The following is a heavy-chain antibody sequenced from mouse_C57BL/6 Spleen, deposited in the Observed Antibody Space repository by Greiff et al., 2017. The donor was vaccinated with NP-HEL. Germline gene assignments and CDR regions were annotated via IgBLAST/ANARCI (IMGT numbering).Heavy chain of an antibody. D-gene: IGHD1-1*01. J-gene: IGHJ4*01. V-gene: IGHV1-18*01. CDR3: TRLVIITTVVAPMDY. CDR1: GYTFTDYN. Sequence: VQLQQSGPELVKPGASVKIPCKASGYTFTDYNMDWVKQSHGKSLEWIGDINPNNGGTIYNQKFKGKATLTVDKSSSTAYMELRSLTSEDTAVYYCTRLVIITTVVAPMDYWGQGTSVTVSS. CDR2: INPNNGGT.